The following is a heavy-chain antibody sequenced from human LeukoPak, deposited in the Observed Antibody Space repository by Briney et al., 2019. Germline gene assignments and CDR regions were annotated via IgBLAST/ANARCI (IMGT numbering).Heavy chain of an antibody. CDR3: ARVISGYRNWFDP. V-gene: IGHV4-39*07. CDR1: GGSISSSSYY. D-gene: IGHD3-22*01. J-gene: IGHJ5*02. Sequence: SETLSLTCTVSGGSISSSSYYWGWIRQPPGKGLEWIGSIYYSGSTYYSPSLKSRVTISVDTSKNQFSLKLSSVTAADTAVYYCARVISGYRNWFDPWGQGTLVTVSS. CDR2: IYYSGST.